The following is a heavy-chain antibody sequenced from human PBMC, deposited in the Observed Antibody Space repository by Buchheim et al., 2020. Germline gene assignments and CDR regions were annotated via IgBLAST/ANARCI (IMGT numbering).Heavy chain of an antibody. CDR1: GGSISSYY. V-gene: IGHV4-59*01. D-gene: IGHD3-22*01. J-gene: IGHJ4*02. Sequence: QVQLQESGPGLVKPSETLSLTCTVSGGSISSYYWSWIRQPPGKGLEWIGYIYYSGSTNYNPSLQSRVTISVDTSKNQFSLKLSSVTAADTAVYYCARFSSGYYYTSLIFDYWGQGTL. CDR3: ARFSSGYYYTSLIFDY. CDR2: IYYSGST.